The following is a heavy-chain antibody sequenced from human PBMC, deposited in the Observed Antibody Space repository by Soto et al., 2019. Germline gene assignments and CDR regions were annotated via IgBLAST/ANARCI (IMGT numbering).Heavy chain of an antibody. V-gene: IGHV3-30-3*01. D-gene: IGHD5-18*01. CDR2: ISYDGSNK. CDR3: ARGRYKAGNYGMDV. Sequence: PGGSLRLSCAASGFTFSSYAMHWVRQAPGKGLEWVAVISYDGSNKYYADSVKGRLTISRDNSKNTLYLQMNSLRAEDTAAYYCARGRYKAGNYGMDVWGQGTTVTVSS. J-gene: IGHJ6*02. CDR1: GFTFSSYA.